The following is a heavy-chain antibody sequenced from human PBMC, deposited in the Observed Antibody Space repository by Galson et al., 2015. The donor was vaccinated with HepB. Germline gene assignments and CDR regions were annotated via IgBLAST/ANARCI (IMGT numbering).Heavy chain of an antibody. J-gene: IGHJ4*02. Sequence: SLRLSCAASGFIFSDYGMHWVRQAPGKGLEWVAVISYDGNTKFYADSVKGRFTISRDTSKNTLYLQMNSLRAEDTAVYYCAKEALPDYGGITGFESWGQGTLVTVSS. CDR2: ISYDGNTK. CDR1: GFIFSDYG. CDR3: AKEALPDYGGITGFES. D-gene: IGHD4-23*01. V-gene: IGHV3-30*18.